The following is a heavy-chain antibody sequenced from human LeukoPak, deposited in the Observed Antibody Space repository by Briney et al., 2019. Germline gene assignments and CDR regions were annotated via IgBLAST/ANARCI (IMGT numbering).Heavy chain of an antibody. D-gene: IGHD3-22*01. J-gene: IGHJ4*02. CDR2: IYYSGST. Sequence: PSETLSLTCTVSGGSISSYYWSWIRQPPRKGLEWIGYIYYSGSTNYNPSLKSRVTISVDTSKNQFSLKLSSVTAADTAVYYCARHGRNYYDSSGYTFFDYWGQGTLVTVSS. V-gene: IGHV4-59*08. CDR1: GGSISSYY. CDR3: ARHGRNYYDSSGYTFFDY.